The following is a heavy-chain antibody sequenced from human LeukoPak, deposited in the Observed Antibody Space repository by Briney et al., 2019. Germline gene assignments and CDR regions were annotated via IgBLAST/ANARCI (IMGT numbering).Heavy chain of an antibody. Sequence: SETLSLTCAVYGGSFSGYYWSWIRQPPGKGLEWIGEINHSGSTNYNPSLKSRVTISVDTSKNQFSLKLSSVTAADTAVYYCARHPLRITIFGAANWFDPWGQGTLVTVSS. J-gene: IGHJ5*02. CDR1: GGSFSGYY. D-gene: IGHD3-3*01. CDR2: INHSGST. V-gene: IGHV4-34*01. CDR3: ARHPLRITIFGAANWFDP.